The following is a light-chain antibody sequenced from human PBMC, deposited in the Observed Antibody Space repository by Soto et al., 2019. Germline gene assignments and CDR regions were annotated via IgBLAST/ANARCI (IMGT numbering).Light chain of an antibody. CDR2: EVS. V-gene: IGLV2-8*01. Sequence: QSALTQPPSASGSPGQSVTISCTGNSKDVGHSSFISWYQQHPGKGPKLIIYEVSKRPSGVPDRFSGSKSGNTASLSVSGLQDEDEADYFCNAQADNGKHVFGTGTKVTVL. J-gene: IGLJ1*01. CDR1: SKDVGHSSF. CDR3: NAQADNGKHV.